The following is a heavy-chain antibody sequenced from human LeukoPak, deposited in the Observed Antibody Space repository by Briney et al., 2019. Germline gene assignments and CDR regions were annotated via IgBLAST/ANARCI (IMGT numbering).Heavy chain of an antibody. CDR1: GGSISSGSYY. Sequence: SETLSLTCTVSGGSISSGSYYWSWIRQPAGKGLEWIGRIYTSGSTNYNPSLKSRVTISVDTSKNQFSLKLSSVTAADTAVYYCAEGSPRVGWFDPWGQGTLVTVSS. CDR3: AEGSPRVGWFDP. D-gene: IGHD1-26*01. CDR2: IYTSGST. V-gene: IGHV4-61*02. J-gene: IGHJ5*02.